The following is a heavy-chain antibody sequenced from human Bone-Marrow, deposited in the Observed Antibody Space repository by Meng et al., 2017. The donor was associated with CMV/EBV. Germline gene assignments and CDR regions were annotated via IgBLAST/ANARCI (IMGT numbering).Heavy chain of an antibody. J-gene: IGHJ6*02. CDR2: IYYSGST. Sequence: SETLSLTCTVSGGSISSSSYYWGWIRQPPGKGLEWIGSIYYSGSTYYNPSLKSRVTISVDTSKNQFSLKLSSVTAADTAVYYCPYGRYYYYYVMDVWGQGTLVTVSS. CDR1: GGSISSSSYY. CDR3: PYGRYYYYYVMDV. D-gene: IGHD1-14*01. V-gene: IGHV4-39*01.